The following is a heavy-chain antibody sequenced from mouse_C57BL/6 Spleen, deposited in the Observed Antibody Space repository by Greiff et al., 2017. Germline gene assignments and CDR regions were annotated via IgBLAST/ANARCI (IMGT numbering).Heavy chain of an antibody. V-gene: IGHV10-1*01. J-gene: IGHJ4*01. CDR2: IRSKSNNYAT. CDR1: GFSFNTYA. CDR3: VRHNHDEYAHYYAMDY. D-gene: IGHD5-1*01. Sequence: EVMLVESGGGLVQPKGSLKLSCAASGFSFNTYAMNWVRQAPGKGLEWVARIRSKSNNYATYYAESVKDRFTISRDDSESMLYLQSNNLKTEDTAMYYCVRHNHDEYAHYYAMDYWGQGTSVTVSA.